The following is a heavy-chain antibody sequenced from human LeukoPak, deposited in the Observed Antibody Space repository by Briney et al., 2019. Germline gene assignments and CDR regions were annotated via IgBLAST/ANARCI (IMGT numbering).Heavy chain of an antibody. J-gene: IGHJ6*03. Sequence: SETLSLTCAVYGGSFSGYYWNWIRQPPGKGLEWIGEINHRGSTNYNPSLKSRVTISVDTSKNQFSLKLSSVTAADTAVYYCARVSQQTPFYVYYYYYMDVWGKGTTVTVSS. CDR1: GGSFSGYY. CDR2: INHRGST. CDR3: ARVSQQTPFYVYYYYYMDV. D-gene: IGHD5/OR15-5a*01. V-gene: IGHV4-34*01.